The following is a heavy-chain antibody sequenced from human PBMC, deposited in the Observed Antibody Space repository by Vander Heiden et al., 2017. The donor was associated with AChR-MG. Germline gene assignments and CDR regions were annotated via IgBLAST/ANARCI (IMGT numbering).Heavy chain of an antibody. D-gene: IGHD6-6*01. Sequence: QLQLVQSGAAVTTPAASVTLSCTASGYTFTSYGISWVRQAPGQGLEWMGWISAYNGNTNYAQKLQGRVTMTTDTSTSTAYMELRSLRSDDTAVYYCARVGEPSIAAYYGMDVWGQGTTVTVSS. J-gene: IGHJ6*02. V-gene: IGHV1-18*01. CDR3: ARVGEPSIAAYYGMDV. CDR2: ISAYNGNT. CDR1: GYTFTSYG.